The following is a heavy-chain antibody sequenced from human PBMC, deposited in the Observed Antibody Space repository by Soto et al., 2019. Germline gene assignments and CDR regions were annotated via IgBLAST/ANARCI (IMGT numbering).Heavy chain of an antibody. Sequence: GESLKISCKGSGYSFTNYWIGWVRQMPGKGLEWMGVIYPGDSDTRYSPSFQGQVTISADKSISTAYLQGSSLKASTTAMYYCARRANYDSSGYGLDALDIGGKGTMVTAS. V-gene: IGHV5-51*01. CDR3: ARRANYDSSGYGLDALDI. D-gene: IGHD3-22*01. CDR1: GYSFTNYW. CDR2: IYPGDSDT. J-gene: IGHJ3*02.